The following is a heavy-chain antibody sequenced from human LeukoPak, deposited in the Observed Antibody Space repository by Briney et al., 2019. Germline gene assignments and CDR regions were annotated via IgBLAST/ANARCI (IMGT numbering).Heavy chain of an antibody. J-gene: IGHJ4*02. CDR1: GFIFSSYW. Sequence: GGSLRLSCAASGFIFSSYWMNWVRQAPGQGLEWVANIKHDGSDKYYVDPVKGRFTISRDNAKNSLYLQMDSLRAEDTAVYYCAKQNGITDWGQGTLVTVSS. CDR2: IKHDGSDK. CDR3: AKQNGITD. D-gene: IGHD1-14*01. V-gene: IGHV3-7*03.